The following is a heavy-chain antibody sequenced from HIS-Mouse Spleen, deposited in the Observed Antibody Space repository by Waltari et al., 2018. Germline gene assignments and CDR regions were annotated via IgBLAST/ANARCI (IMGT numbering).Heavy chain of an antibody. J-gene: IGHJ4*02. CDR3: ARIAEGYTSGWYAFDY. Sequence: QVTLRESGPALVKPTQPLTLTCTFPGFSLSTSGMCVIWIRHPQGKALEWLARIDWDDDKYYSTSLKTRLTISRDTSKNQVVLTMTNMDPLDTATYYCARIAEGYTSGWYAFDYWGQGTLVTVSS. V-gene: IGHV2-70*15. CDR2: IDWDDDK. CDR1: GFSLSTSGMC. D-gene: IGHD6-19*01.